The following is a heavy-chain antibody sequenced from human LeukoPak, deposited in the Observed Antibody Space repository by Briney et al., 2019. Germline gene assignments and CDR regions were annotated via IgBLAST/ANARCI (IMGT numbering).Heavy chain of an antibody. J-gene: IGHJ4*02. Sequence: GGSLRLSCAVSGFTFDDYGISWVRQAPGKGLEWVSGINWNGGSTGYADSVKGRFTISRDNAKKSLYLQMNSLRAEDTALYYCAREGNQAYFDYWGQGTLVTVSS. CDR2: INWNGGST. V-gene: IGHV3-20*04. CDR3: AREGNQAYFDY. CDR1: GFTFDDYG. D-gene: IGHD1-14*01.